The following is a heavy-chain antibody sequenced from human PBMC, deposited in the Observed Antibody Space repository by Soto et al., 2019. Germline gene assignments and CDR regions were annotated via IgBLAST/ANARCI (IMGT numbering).Heavy chain of an antibody. CDR2: IYTNGNT. J-gene: IGHJ2*01. D-gene: IGHD3-16*01. Sequence: EVQLVQSGGGLVQPGGSLRLSCAASGFAVSTTYMGWVRQAPGKGLEWVSSIYTNGNTYYADSVRGRFTISTDSPRDTLYLQKNSLGVDHPSYYFCAQHAAYYWHFDLWGRGTLVTVSS. CDR3: AQHAAYYWHFDL. V-gene: IGHV3-66*01. CDR1: GFAVSTTY.